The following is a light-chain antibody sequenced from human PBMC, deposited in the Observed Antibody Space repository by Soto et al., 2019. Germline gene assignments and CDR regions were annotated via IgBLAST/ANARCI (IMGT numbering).Light chain of an antibody. Sequence: DIQMTQSPSTLSASVGDRVTITCRASQTISSWLAWYQQKPGKAPELLIYDASTLHSGVPSRFSGSESGTEFPLTINSLQPDDFATYYCQQYNSYPYAFGQGTKLEIK. CDR2: DAS. CDR1: QTISSW. CDR3: QQYNSYPYA. V-gene: IGKV1-5*01. J-gene: IGKJ2*01.